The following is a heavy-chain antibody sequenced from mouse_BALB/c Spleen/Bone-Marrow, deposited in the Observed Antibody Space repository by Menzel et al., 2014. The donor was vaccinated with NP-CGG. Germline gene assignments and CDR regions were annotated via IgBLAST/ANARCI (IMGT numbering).Heavy chain of an antibody. CDR1: GFTFSDYY. CDR2: ISNGGGST. J-gene: IGHJ4*01. V-gene: IGHV5-12*02. CDR3: ARHAEVRRDAMDY. D-gene: IGHD2-14*01. Sequence: DVMLVESGGGLVQPGGSLKLSCATSGFTFSDYYMYWVRQTPEKRLEWVAYISNGGGSTYYPDTVKGRFTISRDNAKNTLYLQMSRLKSEDTAMYYCARHAEVRRDAMDYWGQGNSVTVSS.